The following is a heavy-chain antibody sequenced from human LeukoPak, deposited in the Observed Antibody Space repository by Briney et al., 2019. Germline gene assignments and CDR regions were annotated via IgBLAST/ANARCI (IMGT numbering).Heavy chain of an antibody. Sequence: SETLSLTCTVSGGSISSGGYYWSWIRQPPGKGLEWIGYIYHSGSTNYNPSLKSRVTISVDTPKDQVSLKLSSVTAADTAVYYCARDAVYSGNYSRSNHYYMDVWGKGTTVTVSS. V-gene: IGHV4-61*08. CDR2: IYHSGST. CDR1: GGSISSGGYY. J-gene: IGHJ6*03. D-gene: IGHD1-26*01. CDR3: ARDAVYSGNYSRSNHYYMDV.